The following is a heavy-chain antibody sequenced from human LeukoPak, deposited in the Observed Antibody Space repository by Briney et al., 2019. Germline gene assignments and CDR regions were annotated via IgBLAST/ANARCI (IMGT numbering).Heavy chain of an antibody. D-gene: IGHD3/OR15-3a*01. Sequence: ASVKVSCKASGGTFSSYAISWVRQAPGQGLEWMGGIIPIFGTANYAQKFQGRVTITTDESTSTANVELSSLRSEDTAVYYCARGLDWYYFDYWGQGTLVTVSS. J-gene: IGHJ4*02. V-gene: IGHV1-69*05. CDR2: IIPIFGTA. CDR3: ARGLDWYYFDY. CDR1: GGTFSSYA.